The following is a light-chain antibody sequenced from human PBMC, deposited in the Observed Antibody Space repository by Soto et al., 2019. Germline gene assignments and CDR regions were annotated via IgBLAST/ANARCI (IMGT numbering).Light chain of an antibody. CDR1: ESVGTY. Sequence: PGEIVTLSCRASESVGTYLAWYQQRSGQAPRLLIYDASSRATGIPDRFSGSGSGTDFTLTISRLEPEDFAVYYCQQYGSSPRTFGQGTKVDIK. J-gene: IGKJ1*01. CDR3: QQYGSSPRT. V-gene: IGKV3-20*01. CDR2: DAS.